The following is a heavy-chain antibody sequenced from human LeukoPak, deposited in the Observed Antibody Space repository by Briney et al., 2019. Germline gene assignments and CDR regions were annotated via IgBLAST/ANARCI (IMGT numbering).Heavy chain of an antibody. J-gene: IGHJ1*01. V-gene: IGHV3-30*18. Sequence: PGGSLRLSCAASGFTFSSYGMHWVRQAPGKGLEWVAVISYDGSNKYYADSVKGRFTISRDNSKNTLYLQMNSLRAEDTAVYYCAKAHDDWNYVYFRHWGQGTPVTVSS. D-gene: IGHD1-7*01. CDR1: GFTFSSYG. CDR3: AKAHDDWNYVYFRH. CDR2: ISYDGSNK.